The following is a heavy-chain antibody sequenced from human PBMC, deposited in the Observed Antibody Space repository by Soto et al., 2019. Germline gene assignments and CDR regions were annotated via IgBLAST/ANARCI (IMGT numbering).Heavy chain of an antibody. Sequence: QVQLVQSGAEVKKPGSSVKVSCKASGGTFSSYAISWVRQAPGQGLEWMGGIIPIFGTANYAQKFQGRVTITADESTSTAYMELSSLRSEDTAVYYCARGIHCSGGSCYSGHTLDYWGQGTLVTVSS. CDR2: IIPIFGTA. CDR1: GGTFSSYA. V-gene: IGHV1-69*12. CDR3: ARGIHCSGGSCYSGHTLDY. D-gene: IGHD2-15*01. J-gene: IGHJ4*02.